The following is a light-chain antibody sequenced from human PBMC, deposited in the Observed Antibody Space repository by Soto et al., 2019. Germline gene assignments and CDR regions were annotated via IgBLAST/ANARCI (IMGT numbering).Light chain of an antibody. J-gene: IGKJ1*01. CDR3: QHYNDYSWT. CDR1: QSIRIW. Sequence: DIHMTQSPSTLSASVGDRVTITCRASQSIRIWLAWYQQKTGRAPNLLIYGTSSLESGVPSRFSGSGSGTEFTLTISSLQPDDFATYYCQHYNDYSWTFGQGTKVEIK. V-gene: IGKV1-5*03. CDR2: GTS.